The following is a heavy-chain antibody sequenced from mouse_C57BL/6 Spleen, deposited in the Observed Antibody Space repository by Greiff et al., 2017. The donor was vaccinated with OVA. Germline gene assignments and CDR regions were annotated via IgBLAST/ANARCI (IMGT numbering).Heavy chain of an antibody. Sequence: VQLQQPGAELVRPGASVKLSCTASGFTITSDYMHWVKQRPEQGLEWIGWIDPENGDTQYASKFQGKATITADRSSTTAYLQLSSLTSEDTAVYYCTTDAMDYWGQGTSVTVSS. CDR2: IDPENGDT. J-gene: IGHJ4*01. CDR3: TTDAMDY. V-gene: IGHV14-4*01. CDR1: GFTITSDY.